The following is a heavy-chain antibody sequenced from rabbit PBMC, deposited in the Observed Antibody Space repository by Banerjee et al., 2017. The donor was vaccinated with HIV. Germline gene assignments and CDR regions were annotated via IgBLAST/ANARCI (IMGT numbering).Heavy chain of an antibody. CDR2: IYAGSSGMT. V-gene: IGHV1S45*01. CDR1: GFSFSSTYW. J-gene: IGHJ4*01. D-gene: IGHD4-1*01. Sequence: QEQLEESGGDLVKPEGSLTLTCTASGFSFSSTYWICWVRQAPGKGLELIGCIYAGSSGMTYYASWAKGRFTISKTSSTTVTLQLNSLTAADTATYFCARDLAGAIGWNFNLWGPGTLVTVS. CDR3: ARDLAGAIGWNFNL.